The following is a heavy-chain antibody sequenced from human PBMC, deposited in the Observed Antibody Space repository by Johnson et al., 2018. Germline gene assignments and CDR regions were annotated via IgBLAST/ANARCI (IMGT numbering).Heavy chain of an antibody. CDR3: ARGLSSGYPITFYYYYYMDV. Sequence: QVQLQESGPGLVKPSETLSLTCTVSGGSISSYYWSWIRQPPGKGLEWIGYIYYSGSTNYNPSLKSRVTISVDTSKNQFSLKLSSVTAADTAVYYCARGLSSGYPITFYYYYYMDVWGKGTTVTVSS. CDR2: IYYSGST. V-gene: IGHV4-59*01. CDR1: GGSISSYY. J-gene: IGHJ6*03. D-gene: IGHD3-22*01.